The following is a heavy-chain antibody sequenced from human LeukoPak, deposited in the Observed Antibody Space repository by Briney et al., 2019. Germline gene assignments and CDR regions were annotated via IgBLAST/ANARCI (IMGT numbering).Heavy chain of an antibody. V-gene: IGHV4-31*03. CDR2: IYYSGST. D-gene: IGHD5-24*01. CDR1: GGSISSGGYY. J-gene: IGHJ4*02. Sequence: KASETLSLTCTVSGGSISSGGYYWSRLRQHPGKGLEWIGYIYYSGSTYYHPSLKSRVTISVDTSKNQFSLNLGSVTVADTAVYYCARDRDGYNSLDYWGQGTLVTVSS. CDR3: ARDRDGYNSLDY.